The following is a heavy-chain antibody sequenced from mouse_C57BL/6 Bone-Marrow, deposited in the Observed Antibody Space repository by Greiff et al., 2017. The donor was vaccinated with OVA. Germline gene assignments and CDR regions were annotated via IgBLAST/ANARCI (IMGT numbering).Heavy chain of an antibody. CDR1: GYTFTSYG. J-gene: IGHJ3*01. Sequence: QVQLQPSGAELARPGASVKLSCKASGYTFTSYGISWVKQRTGQGLEWIGEIYPRSGNTYYNEKFKGKATLTADKSSSTAYMELRSLTSEDSAVYFCARRGKTAQASWFAYWGQGTLVTVSA. CDR2: IYPRSGNT. V-gene: IGHV1-81*01. CDR3: ARRGKTAQASWFAY. D-gene: IGHD3-2*02.